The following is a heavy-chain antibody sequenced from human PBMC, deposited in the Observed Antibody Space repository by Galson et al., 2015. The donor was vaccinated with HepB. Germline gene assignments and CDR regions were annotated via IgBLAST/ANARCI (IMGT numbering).Heavy chain of an antibody. D-gene: IGHD3-22*01. J-gene: IGHJ4*02. Sequence: SVRLSCAASGFSLSSSWMSWVRQAPGKGLEWVADIKQDGSKKYYVDSVKGRFTISRDKAKNSVYLEMNSLRVGDTAIYYCAREMSDSNGFYFASWGQGILVTVSS. CDR2: IKQDGSKK. CDR3: AREMSDSNGFYFAS. V-gene: IGHV3-7*03. CDR1: GFSLSSSW.